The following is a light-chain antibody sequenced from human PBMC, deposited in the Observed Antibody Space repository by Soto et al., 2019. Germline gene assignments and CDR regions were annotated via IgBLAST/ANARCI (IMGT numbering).Light chain of an antibody. J-gene: IGKJ1*01. Sequence: DIQMTQSPSSLSASVGDRVTITCRASQSVRTYLNWYQQKPGKAPNLLIYGVSTLHSGVPSRFSGTGSGTDFTLTTSILQPEVFASDYCQQSYSTPWTFGPWTKVEIK. CDR2: GVS. CDR1: QSVRTY. V-gene: IGKV1-39*01. CDR3: QQSYSTPWT.